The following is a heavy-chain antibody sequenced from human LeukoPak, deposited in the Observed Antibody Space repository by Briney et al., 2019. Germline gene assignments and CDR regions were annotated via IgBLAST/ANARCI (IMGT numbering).Heavy chain of an antibody. D-gene: IGHD3-3*01. J-gene: IGHJ4*02. V-gene: IGHV1-18*01. Sequence: GASVKVSCKASGYTFTSYGISWVRQAPGQGLEWMGWISAYNGNTNYAQKLQGGVTMTTDTSTSTAYMELRSLRSDDTAVYYCARALRFLEWLSEPNFDYWGQGTLVTVSS. CDR3: ARALRFLEWLSEPNFDY. CDR1: GYTFTSYG. CDR2: ISAYNGNT.